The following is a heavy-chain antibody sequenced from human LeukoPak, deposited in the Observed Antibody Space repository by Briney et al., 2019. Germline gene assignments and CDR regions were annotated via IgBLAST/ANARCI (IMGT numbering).Heavy chain of an antibody. J-gene: IGHJ6*02. D-gene: IGHD6-13*01. V-gene: IGHV1-18*01. Sequence: ATVKVSCKASGYTFTSYGISWVRQAPGQGLEWMGWISAYNGNTNYAQKLQGRVTMTTDTSTSTAYMELRSLRSDDTAVYYCAADGSSSWSTATRFLTRYYYYGMDVWGQGTTVTVSS. CDR3: AADGSSSWSTATRFLTRYYYYGMDV. CDR1: GYTFTSYG. CDR2: ISAYNGNT.